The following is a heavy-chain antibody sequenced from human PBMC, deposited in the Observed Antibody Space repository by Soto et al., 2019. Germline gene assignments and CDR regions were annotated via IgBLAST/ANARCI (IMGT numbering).Heavy chain of an antibody. CDR1: GGSISSYY. D-gene: IGHD2-2*01. V-gene: IGHV4-59*08. J-gene: IGHJ5*02. Sequence: SEILSLTCTVSGGSISSYYWSWIRQPPGKGLEWIGYIYYSGSTKYNPSLKSRVTISVDTSKNQFSLKLNSVTAADTAVYYCARQSCSSTSCYSWVSWFDPWGQGALVTVSS. CDR3: ARQSCSSTSCYSWVSWFDP. CDR2: IYYSGST.